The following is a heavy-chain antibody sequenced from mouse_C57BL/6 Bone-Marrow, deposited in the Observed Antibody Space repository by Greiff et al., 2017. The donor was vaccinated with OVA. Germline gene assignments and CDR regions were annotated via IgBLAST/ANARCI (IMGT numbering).Heavy chain of an antibody. CDR2: INPNNGGT. V-gene: IGHV1-26*01. Sequence: EVKLQQSGPELVKPGASVKISCKASGYTFTDYYMNWVKQSHGKSLEWIGDINPNNGGTSYNQKFKGKATLTVDKSSSTAYMELRSLTSEDSAVYYCARSITTVVAGDFDYWGQGTTLTVSS. CDR3: ARSITTVVAGDFDY. CDR1: GYTFTDYY. J-gene: IGHJ2*01. D-gene: IGHD1-1*01.